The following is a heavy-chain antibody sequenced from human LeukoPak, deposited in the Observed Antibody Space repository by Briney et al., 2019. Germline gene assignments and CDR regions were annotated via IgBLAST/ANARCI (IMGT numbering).Heavy chain of an antibody. J-gene: IGHJ4*02. D-gene: IGHD2-15*01. CDR2: ISAYNGNT. Sequence: EASVKVSCKASGYTFTSYGISWVRQAPGQGLEWMGWISAYNGNTNYAQKLQGRVTMTTDTSTSTAYMELRSLRSDDTAVYYCARVPRITYSPAPFDYWGQGTLVTVSS. CDR3: ARVPRITYSPAPFDY. CDR1: GYTFTSYG. V-gene: IGHV1-18*01.